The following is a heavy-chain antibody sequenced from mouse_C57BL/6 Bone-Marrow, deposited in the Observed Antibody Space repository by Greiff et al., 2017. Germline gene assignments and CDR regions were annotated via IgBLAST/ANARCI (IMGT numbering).Heavy chain of an antibody. CDR3: ARQGRDYFDY. CDR2: ISSGGSYT. V-gene: IGHV5-6*02. Sequence: EVKLEESGGDLVKPGGSLKLSCAASGFTFSSYGMSWVRQTPDKRLEWVATISSGGSYTYYPDSVKGRFTISRDNAKNTLYLQMSSLKSEDTAMYYGARQGRDYFDYWGQGTTLTVSS. CDR1: GFTFSSYG. J-gene: IGHJ2*01.